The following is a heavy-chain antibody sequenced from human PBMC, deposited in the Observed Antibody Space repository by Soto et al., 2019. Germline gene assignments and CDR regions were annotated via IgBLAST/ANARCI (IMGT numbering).Heavy chain of an antibody. CDR3: ARGVKMTTPQNYFFDS. CDR1: GYSFTSHW. D-gene: IGHD3-10*01. J-gene: IGHJ4*02. V-gene: IGHV5-10-1*01. CDR2: IDPSDFSI. Sequence: GESLKTSCQGSGYSFTSHWVTWVRQVPGKGLEWMGRIDPSDFSINYSPSFRGRVIISADRSSNIAHLQWSSLEASDTAIYFCARGVKMTTPQNYFFDSWGQGTQVTVSS.